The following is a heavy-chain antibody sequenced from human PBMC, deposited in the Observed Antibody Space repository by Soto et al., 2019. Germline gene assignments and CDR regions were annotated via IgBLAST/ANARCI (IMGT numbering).Heavy chain of an antibody. J-gene: IGHJ4*02. Sequence: GGSLRLSCAASGFTFSSYGMHWVRQAPGKGLEWVAVISYDGSNKYYADSVKGRFTISRDNSKNTLYLQMNSLRAEDTAVYYCAKGLYYDSSGYDYWGQGTLVTVSS. V-gene: IGHV3-30*18. CDR3: AKGLYYDSSGYDY. D-gene: IGHD3-22*01. CDR1: GFTFSSYG. CDR2: ISYDGSNK.